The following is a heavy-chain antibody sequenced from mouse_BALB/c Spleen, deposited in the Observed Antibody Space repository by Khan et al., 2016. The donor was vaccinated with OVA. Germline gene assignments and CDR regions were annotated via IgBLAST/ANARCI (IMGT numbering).Heavy chain of an antibody. CDR1: GFTFTDYY. CDR3: ASDTLYYDAMDY. D-gene: IGHD2-1*01. Sequence: EVELVESGGGLVQPGGSLRLSCAIFGFTFTDYYMSWVRQPPGKALEWLGFIRNKANGYTTEYSASVKGRFTISRDNSQSILYLQMNTLRAEDSVTYYGASDTLYYDAMDYWGQGTSVTVSS. V-gene: IGHV7-3*02. J-gene: IGHJ4*01. CDR2: IRNKANGYTT.